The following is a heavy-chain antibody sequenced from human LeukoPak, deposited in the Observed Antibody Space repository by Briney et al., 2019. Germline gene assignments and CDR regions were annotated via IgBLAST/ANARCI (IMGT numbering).Heavy chain of an antibody. V-gene: IGHV4-30-4*08. CDR2: IFNSGTT. J-gene: IGHJ4*02. D-gene: IGHD5-18*01. CDR1: GASVNSDSYY. CDR3: ADTYGN. Sequence: PSRTLSLTCTVTGASVNSDSYYWSWIRQPPGQGLEWIGYIFNSGTTYYIPSLRSRVIISLDTSKNQFSLKMSSVTAADTAVYFCADTYGNWGQGTLVTVSS.